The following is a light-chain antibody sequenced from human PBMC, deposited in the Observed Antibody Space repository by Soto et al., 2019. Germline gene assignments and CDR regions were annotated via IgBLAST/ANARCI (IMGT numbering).Light chain of an antibody. CDR1: QSISSY. Sequence: DIVMTQSPSSLSASLGDRVTITCRASQSISSYLNWYQQKPGTAPKLLIYAASSLQSGVPSRFSGSGSGKDFTLTISSLQPEDFATYYCQQSYSTLRTFGQGTKVDIK. CDR2: AAS. CDR3: QQSYSTLRT. V-gene: IGKV1-39*01. J-gene: IGKJ1*01.